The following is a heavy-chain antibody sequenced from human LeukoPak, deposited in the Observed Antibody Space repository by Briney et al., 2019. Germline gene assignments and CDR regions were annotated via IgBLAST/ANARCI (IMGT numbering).Heavy chain of an antibody. V-gene: IGHV4-59*01. CDR2: IYYSGST. J-gene: IGHJ4*02. Sequence: SETLSLTCTVSGGSISSYYWSWIRQPPGKGLEWIGYIYYSGSTNYNPSLKSRVTISVDTSKNQFSLKLSSVTAADTAVYYCARELDIWQQLVSDYWGQGTLVTVSS. D-gene: IGHD6-13*01. CDR1: GGSISSYY. CDR3: ARELDIWQQLVSDY.